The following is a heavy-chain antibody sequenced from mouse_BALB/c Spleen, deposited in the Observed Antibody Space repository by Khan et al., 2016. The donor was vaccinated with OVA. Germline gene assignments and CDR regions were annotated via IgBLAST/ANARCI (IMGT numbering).Heavy chain of an antibody. V-gene: IGHV2-9-2*01. CDR3: VMTLLRLPFAY. CDR1: GFSLPSFD. Sequence: QVQLKESGPGLVAPSQSLSITCTVSGFSLPSFDISWIRQPPGKGMEWLGVIWTGGGTNYNSAFMSRLSISKDNSKSQFFLKMNSLQTDDTAIYYCVMTLLRLPFAYWGQGTLVTVSA. CDR2: IWTGGGT. D-gene: IGHD1-2*01. J-gene: IGHJ3*01.